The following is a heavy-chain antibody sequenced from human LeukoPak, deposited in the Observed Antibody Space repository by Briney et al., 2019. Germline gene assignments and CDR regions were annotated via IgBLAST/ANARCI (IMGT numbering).Heavy chain of an antibody. Sequence: PSETLSLTCAVYGGSFSVYYWSWVRQPPGKGLEWIGEINHSGSNNYNPSLKSRVNISVDTHKNQFSLKLSSVTAADTAVYYWARGRGGKFDHWGQGTLVTVSS. CDR3: ARGRGGKFDH. CDR1: GGSFSVYY. D-gene: IGHD3-10*01. J-gene: IGHJ5*02. CDR2: INHSGSN. V-gene: IGHV4-34*01.